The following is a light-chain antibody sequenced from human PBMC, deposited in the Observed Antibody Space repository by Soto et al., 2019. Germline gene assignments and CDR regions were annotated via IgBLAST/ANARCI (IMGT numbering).Light chain of an antibody. J-gene: IGKJ5*01. CDR1: QSVSGSY. CDR3: HHYYEWPPYT. Sequence: VSSHIPVTRSMHPEDRATLSCRASQSVSGSYLAWYQQKPGQAPRLLIYGASRRTTGIPDRFSGRGSGTAYSLTIRSLEPEDFAPYYCHHYYEWPPYTFGQGTRLEI. V-gene: IGKV3-20*01. CDR2: GAS.